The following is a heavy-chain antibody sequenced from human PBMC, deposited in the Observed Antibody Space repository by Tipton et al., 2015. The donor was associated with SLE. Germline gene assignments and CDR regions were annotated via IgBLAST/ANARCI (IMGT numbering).Heavy chain of an antibody. J-gene: IGHJ4*02. CDR1: GGSFSGYY. V-gene: IGHV4-34*01. Sequence: LRLSCAVYGGSFSGYYWSWIRQPPGKGLEWIGEINHSGSTNYNPSLKSRFTISVDTSKNQFSLKLSSVTAADTAVYYCASLRTEYYYGSRADYWGQGTLVTVSS. CDR2: INHSGST. CDR3: ASLRTEYYYGSRADY. D-gene: IGHD3-10*01.